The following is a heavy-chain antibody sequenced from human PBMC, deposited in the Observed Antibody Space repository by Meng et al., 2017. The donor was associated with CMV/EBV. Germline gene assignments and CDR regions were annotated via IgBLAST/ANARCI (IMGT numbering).Heavy chain of an antibody. J-gene: IGHJ6*02. Sequence: ASVKVSCKASGYTFTGYYMHWVRQAPGQGLEWMGWINPNSGGTNYAQKFQGRVTMTRDTSISTAYMELSRLRSDDTAVYYCARGIWSGYPSYYYYYYGMDVWGQGTTVTVSS. D-gene: IGHD3-3*01. V-gene: IGHV1-2*02. CDR1: GYTFTGYY. CDR3: ARGIWSGYPSYYYYYYGMDV. CDR2: INPNSGGT.